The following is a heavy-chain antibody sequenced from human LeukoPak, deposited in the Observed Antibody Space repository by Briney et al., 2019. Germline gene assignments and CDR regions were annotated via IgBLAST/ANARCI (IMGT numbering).Heavy chain of an antibody. CDR1: GFSFRSYA. CDR3: AKANWISSADAVV. V-gene: IGHV3-23*01. J-gene: IGHJ1*01. D-gene: IGHD2-2*03. CDR2: LRGGGET. Sequence: GGSLRLSCAASGFSFRSYAMSWVRQAPARGLEWVSSLRGGGETFYADSVKGRFTLSRDESRNTVYLEMNNLRVEDTAVYFCAKANWISSADAVVWGQGTLVTVSS.